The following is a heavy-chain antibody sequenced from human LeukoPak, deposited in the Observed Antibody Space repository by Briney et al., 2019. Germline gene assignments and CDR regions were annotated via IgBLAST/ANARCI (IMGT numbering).Heavy chain of an antibody. CDR2: IKQDGSEK. V-gene: IGHV3-7*03. CDR3: ARTPRANLEWLPSFDY. D-gene: IGHD3-3*01. J-gene: IGHJ4*02. CDR1: GFTFSSYW. Sequence: GGSLRLSCAASGFTFSSYWMSWVRQAPGKGLEWAANIKQDGSEKYYVDSVKGRFTISRDNAKNSLYLQMNSLRAEDTAVYYCARTPRANLEWLPSFDYWGQGTLVTVSS.